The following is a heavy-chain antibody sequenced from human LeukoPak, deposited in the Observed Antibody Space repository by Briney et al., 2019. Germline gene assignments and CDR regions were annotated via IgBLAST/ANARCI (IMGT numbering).Heavy chain of an antibody. CDR1: GFTFSSYW. D-gene: IGHD5-18*01. V-gene: IGHV3-74*01. J-gene: IGHJ4*02. CDR2: INSDGSST. CDR3: AASTKHTAMVDY. Sequence: GGSLRLSCAAPGFTFSSYWMHWVRQAPGKGLVWVSRINSDGSSTSYADSVKGRFTISRDNAKNTLYLQMNSLRAEDTAVYYFAASTKHTAMVDYWGQGTLVTVSS.